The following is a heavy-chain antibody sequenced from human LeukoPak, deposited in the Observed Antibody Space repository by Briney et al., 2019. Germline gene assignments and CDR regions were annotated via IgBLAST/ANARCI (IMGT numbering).Heavy chain of an antibody. CDR1: GFTFGSYD. J-gene: IGHJ4*02. CDR3: AKGSTNTLDK. Sequence: GGSLRLSCAASGFTFGSYDLHWVRQAPVKGLEWVALISHDGNKRYYGDSVKGRFAISRDDSKNSLYLQMNSLRPEDTAVYYCAKGSTNTLDKCGQGTLVTVSS. CDR2: ISHDGNKR. D-gene: IGHD2-8*01. V-gene: IGHV3-30*18.